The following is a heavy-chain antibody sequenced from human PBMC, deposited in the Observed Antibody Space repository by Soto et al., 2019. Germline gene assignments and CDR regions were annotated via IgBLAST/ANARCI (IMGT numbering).Heavy chain of an antibody. CDR2: FDHEDGET. J-gene: IGHJ4*02. V-gene: IGHV1-24*01. Sequence: ASVKVSCKVSGYTLTELSMHWVRQAPGKGLEWMGGFDHEDGETIYAQKFQGRVTMTEDTSTATAYMELSSLRSEDTAVYYCATVHYYDSGEFDYWGQGTLVTVSS. CDR3: ATVHYYDSGEFDY. CDR1: GYTLTELS. D-gene: IGHD3-22*01.